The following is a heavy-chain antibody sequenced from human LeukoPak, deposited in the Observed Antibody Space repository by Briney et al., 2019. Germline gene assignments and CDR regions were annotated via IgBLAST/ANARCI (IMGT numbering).Heavy chain of an antibody. CDR1: GGSISSSSYY. V-gene: IGHV4-39*07. Sequence: SETLPLTCIVSGGSISSSSYYWGWIRQPPGKGLEWIGSIYYSGSTYYNPSLKSRVTISVDTSKNQFSLKLSSVTAADTAVYYCARDVPPDYWGQGTLVTVSS. CDR3: ARDVPPDY. J-gene: IGHJ4*02. CDR2: IYYSGST.